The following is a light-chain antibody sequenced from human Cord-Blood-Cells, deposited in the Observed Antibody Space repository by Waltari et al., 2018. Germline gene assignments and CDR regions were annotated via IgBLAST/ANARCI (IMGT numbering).Light chain of an antibody. CDR2: DAS. CDR1: QSISSW. Sequence: DTQMIQSHSTLSASVGDRVTITCRASQSISSWLAWYQQKPGKAPKLLIYDASSLESGVPSRFSGSGSGTEFTLTISSLQPDDFATYYCQQYNSYLTFGGGTKVEIK. CDR3: QQYNSYLT. J-gene: IGKJ4*01. V-gene: IGKV1-5*01.